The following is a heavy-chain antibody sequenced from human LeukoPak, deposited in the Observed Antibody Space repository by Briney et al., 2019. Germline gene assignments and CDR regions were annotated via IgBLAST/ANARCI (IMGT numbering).Heavy chain of an antibody. J-gene: IGHJ4*02. D-gene: IGHD4-17*01. CDR2: INPNSGGT. V-gene: IGHV1-2*02. CDR1: GYTFTGYY. Sequence: ASVKVSCKASGYTFTGYYMHWVRQAPGQGLEWMGWINPNSGGTKYAQKFQGRVTMTRDTSISTAYMELTRLTPDDTAMYYCAKTEAAVTYFDYWGQGALVTVSS. CDR3: AKTEAAVTYFDY.